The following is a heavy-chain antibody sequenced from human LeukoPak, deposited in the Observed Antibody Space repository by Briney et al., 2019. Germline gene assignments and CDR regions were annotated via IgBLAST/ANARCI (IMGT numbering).Heavy chain of an antibody. CDR1: GFIFSNYG. CDR3: SRGQGCAY. V-gene: IGHV3-21*06. CDR2: ISFSSTHI. D-gene: IGHD2-8*01. J-gene: IGHJ4*02. Sequence: PGGSLRLSCAASGFIFSNYGMSWVRQAPGKGLEWVSSISFSSTHIYYADSIQGRFTISRDNAENSLYLQMNSLRAEDTAVYYCSRGQGCAYWGQGTLVTVSS.